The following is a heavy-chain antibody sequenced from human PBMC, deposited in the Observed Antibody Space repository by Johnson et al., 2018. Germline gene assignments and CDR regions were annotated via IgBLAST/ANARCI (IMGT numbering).Heavy chain of an antibody. D-gene: IGHD3-16*01. CDR2: INHSGST. Sequence: QVQLQQWGAGLLKXSETLSLTCAVYGGSFSGYYWSWIRQPPGKGLEWIGEINHSGSTNPNPSLKSPVTISLDTSKKQFSLKLSPVTAAETAVYYCASRVGGREGDAFDIWGQGTVVTVSS. V-gene: IGHV4-34*01. CDR3: ASRVGGREGDAFDI. J-gene: IGHJ3*02. CDR1: GGSFSGYY.